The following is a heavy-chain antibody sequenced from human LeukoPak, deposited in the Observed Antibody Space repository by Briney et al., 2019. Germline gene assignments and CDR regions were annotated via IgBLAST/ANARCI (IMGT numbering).Heavy chain of an antibody. V-gene: IGHV3-21*06. J-gene: IGHJ3*02. Sequence: PGGSLRLSCAASRFTFSSYSMNWVRQAPGKGLEWVSCISGSSSYINYADSMKGRFTISRDNAKNSLYLQMNSLRAEDMAVYYCARARGMVRDAFDIWGQGTVVTVSS. CDR2: ISGSSSYI. CDR1: RFTFSSYS. D-gene: IGHD3-10*01. CDR3: ARARGMVRDAFDI.